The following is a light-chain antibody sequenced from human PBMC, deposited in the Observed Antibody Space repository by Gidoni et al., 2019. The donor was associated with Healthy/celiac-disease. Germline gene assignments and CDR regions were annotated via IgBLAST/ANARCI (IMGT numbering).Light chain of an antibody. V-gene: IGKV3-11*01. Sequence: EIVLTQSPATLSLSPGERGTLSCRASQSVSSYLAWYQQKPGQAPRLLIYDASNRATGIPARFSGSGSGTDFTLTISSLEPEDFAVYYCQQRSNWPPGRTFGQGTKVEIK. CDR1: QSVSSY. J-gene: IGKJ1*01. CDR3: QQRSNWPPGRT. CDR2: DAS.